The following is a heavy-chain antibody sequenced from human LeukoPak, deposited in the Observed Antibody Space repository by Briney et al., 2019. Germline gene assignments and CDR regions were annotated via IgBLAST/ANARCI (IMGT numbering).Heavy chain of an antibody. CDR1: GITFSSYV. D-gene: IGHD4-17*01. CDR2: ISHNGRNQ. V-gene: IGHV3-30*04. CDR3: ARDFGDYGIDY. Sequence: GRSLRLSRAASGITFSSYVVHWVRQAPDKGLEWVALISHNGRNQYYADSVRGRFTISRDNYKNTLFLQMNSLKFEDTAIYYCARDFGDYGIDYWGRGTLVTVSS. J-gene: IGHJ4*02.